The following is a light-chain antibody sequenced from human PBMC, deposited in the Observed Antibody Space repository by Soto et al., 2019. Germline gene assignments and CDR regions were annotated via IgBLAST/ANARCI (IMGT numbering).Light chain of an antibody. CDR2: GAS. Sequence: DIVMTQSPATLSVSPGESATLSCRASQSVNRFLAWYQQKPGQAPRLLIYGASTRATGVPVRFTGSGSGTEFTLTITSLQSEDFAVYYCQQYNNWPRMFGQGTKVDIK. CDR1: QSVNRF. CDR3: QQYNNWPRM. V-gene: IGKV3-15*01. J-gene: IGKJ1*01.